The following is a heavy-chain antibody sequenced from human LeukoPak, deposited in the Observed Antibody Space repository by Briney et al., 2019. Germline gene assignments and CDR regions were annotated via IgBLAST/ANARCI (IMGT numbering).Heavy chain of an antibody. CDR3: ARGANIKYCSGGSCYGNWFDP. V-gene: IGHV4-59*01. J-gene: IGHJ5*02. Sequence: SETLSLTCTVSGGSISSYYWSWIRQPPGKGLEWIGYIYYSGSTNYNPSLKSRVTISVDTSKNQFSLKLSSVTAADTAVYYCARGANIKYCSGGSCYGNWFDPWGQGTLVTVSS. CDR2: IYYSGST. D-gene: IGHD2-15*01. CDR1: GGSISSYY.